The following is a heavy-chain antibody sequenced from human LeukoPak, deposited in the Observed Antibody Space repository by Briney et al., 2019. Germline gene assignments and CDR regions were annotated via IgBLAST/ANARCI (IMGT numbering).Heavy chain of an antibody. CDR3: ARSYSSGPYGMDV. V-gene: IGHV3-30*03. D-gene: IGHD3-22*01. Sequence: PGRSLRLSCAASGFTFSSYGMHWVRQAPGKGLEWVAVISYDGSNKYYADSVKGRFTISRDNSKNTLYLKMNSLRAEATAVYYCARSYSSGPYGMDVWGQGTTVTVSS. J-gene: IGHJ6*02. CDR2: ISYDGSNK. CDR1: GFTFSSYG.